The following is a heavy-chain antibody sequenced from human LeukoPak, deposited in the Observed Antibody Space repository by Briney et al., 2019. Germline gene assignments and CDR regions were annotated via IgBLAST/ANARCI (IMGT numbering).Heavy chain of an antibody. J-gene: IGHJ4*02. CDR1: GFTFGSYA. V-gene: IGHV3-23*01. CDR3: AKALVVAVDASRAFDN. CDR2: ISGRAAST. D-gene: IGHD2-15*01. Sequence: GGTLRLSCAASGFTFGSYAMTWVRQAPGKGLEWVSGISGRAASTYYADSVKGRFTISRDNSKNMLYLHMNSLRGEDTAIYYCAKALVVAVDASRAFDNWGQGTLVTVSS.